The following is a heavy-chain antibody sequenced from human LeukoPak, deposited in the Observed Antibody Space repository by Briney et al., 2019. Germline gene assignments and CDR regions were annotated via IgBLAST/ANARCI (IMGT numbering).Heavy chain of an antibody. CDR2: INPSGGNT. CDR3: ARDRLNVLQFSPPDDY. CDR1: GYTLIRYY. Sequence: ASVKVSCKASGYTLIRYYMHWVRQAPGQGLEWIGIINPSGGNTHYARKFQGRVTMTRDTSTSTVYMELSSVTSEDTAVYYCARDRLNVLQFSPPDDYWGQGTLVTVSS. V-gene: IGHV1-46*01. J-gene: IGHJ4*02. D-gene: IGHD3-3*01.